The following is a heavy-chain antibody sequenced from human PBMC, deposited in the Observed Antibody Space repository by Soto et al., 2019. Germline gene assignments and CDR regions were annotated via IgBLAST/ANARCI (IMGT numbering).Heavy chain of an antibody. D-gene: IGHD3-10*01. CDR2: IYYTGDT. J-gene: IGHJ4*02. Sequence: QLQLQESGPGLVKPSETLSLTCTVSGDSIIGNTFYWGWIRQSPVKGLEWIANIYYTGDTYYNPSLKSRLSISVDTSRNKFSLRLNSVTAADTGIYYCARRGPSYYFDSWGQGTLVSVSS. V-gene: IGHV4-39*01. CDR3: ARRGPSYYFDS. CDR1: GDSIIGNTFY.